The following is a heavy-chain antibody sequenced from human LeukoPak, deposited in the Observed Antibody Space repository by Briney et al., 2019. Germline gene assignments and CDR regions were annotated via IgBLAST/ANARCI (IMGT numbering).Heavy chain of an antibody. D-gene: IGHD4-17*01. V-gene: IGHV1-58*01. CDR1: GFTFINSA. CDR2: IIIGSGNT. Sequence: ASVKVSCKAPGFTFINSALQWVRQPRGQRLEWMGFIIIGSGNTNYAQNFHDRVTITRDVSTNTAFMELTGLTSEDTAVYYCAAPSGHDFGFAFDVWGEGTLITVS. CDR3: AAPSGHDFGFAFDV. J-gene: IGHJ3*01.